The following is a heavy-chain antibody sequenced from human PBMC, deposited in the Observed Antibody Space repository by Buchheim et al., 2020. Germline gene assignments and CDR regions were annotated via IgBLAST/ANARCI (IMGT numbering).Heavy chain of an antibody. Sequence: QVQLVESGGGVVQPGRSLRLSCVVSGFTFRTYGMYWVRQAPGKGLEWLAVISYDGNNKYYADSVKGRFTISRDNSKNTLYLQIHSLRADETAVYYCAKDWANSGMDVWGQGNT. D-gene: IGHD3-16*01. CDR2: ISYDGNNK. J-gene: IGHJ6*01. CDR3: AKDWANSGMDV. CDR1: GFTFRTYG. V-gene: IGHV3-30*18.